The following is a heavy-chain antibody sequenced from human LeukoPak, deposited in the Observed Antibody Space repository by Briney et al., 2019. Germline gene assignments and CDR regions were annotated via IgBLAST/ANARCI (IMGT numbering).Heavy chain of an antibody. CDR1: GGSISSYY. CDR2: IYYSGST. CDR3: AGVEVGAITESFDP. J-gene: IGHJ5*02. Sequence: SETLSLTCTVSGGSISSYYWSWIRQPPGKGLEWIGYIYYSGSTNYNPSLKSRVTISVETSKNQFSLKLSSVTAADTAVYYCAGVEVGAITESFDPWGQGTLVTVSS. V-gene: IGHV4-59*01. D-gene: IGHD1-26*01.